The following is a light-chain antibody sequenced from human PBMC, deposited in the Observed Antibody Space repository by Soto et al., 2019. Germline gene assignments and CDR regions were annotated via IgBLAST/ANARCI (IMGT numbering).Light chain of an antibody. V-gene: IGLV2-14*01. Sequence: QSALTQPASVSGSPGQSITISCTGTTSDVGAYSSVSWYQQHPGKAPKLLIYDVSNRPSGLSNRFSGSKSGNTASLTISGLQAEDEADYYCSSYTISTTWVFGGGTKVTVL. CDR3: SSYTISTTWV. J-gene: IGLJ3*02. CDR1: TSDVGAYSS. CDR2: DVS.